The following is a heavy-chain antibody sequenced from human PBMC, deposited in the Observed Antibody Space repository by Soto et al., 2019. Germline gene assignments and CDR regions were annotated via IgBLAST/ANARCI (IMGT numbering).Heavy chain of an antibody. CDR2: ISANGQGI. J-gene: IGHJ4*02. Sequence: LRLSCAASGFTFSSYAMSWVRQAPGKGLEWVSAISANGQGIYYADSVKGRFIISRDSSKNTVFLHMDSLTAEDTAVYYCAKDQNYPRDQFHNWGQGTLVTVSS. CDR1: GFTFSSYA. V-gene: IGHV3-23*01. CDR3: AKDQNYPRDQFHN. D-gene: IGHD1-7*01.